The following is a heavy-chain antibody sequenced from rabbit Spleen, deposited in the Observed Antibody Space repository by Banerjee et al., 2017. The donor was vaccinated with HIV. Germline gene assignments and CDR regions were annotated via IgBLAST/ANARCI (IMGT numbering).Heavy chain of an antibody. J-gene: IGHJ4*01. CDR3: ARDLVAVIGWNFNL. CDR1: GLDFSGDSY. CDR2: IDIGSSGFT. D-gene: IGHD1-1*01. Sequence: QSLEESGGGLVKPGASLTLTCKASGLDFSGDSYDSYMCWVRQAPGKGLEWIACIDIGSSGFTYFASWAKGRFTISKTSSTTVTLQMTSLTDADTATYFCARDLVAVIGWNFNLWGQGTLVTVS. V-gene: IGHV1S40*01.